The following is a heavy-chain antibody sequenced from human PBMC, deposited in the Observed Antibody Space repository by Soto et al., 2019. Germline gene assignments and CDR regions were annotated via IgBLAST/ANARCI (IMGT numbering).Heavy chain of an antibody. D-gene: IGHD1-1*01. CDR1: GGTFSSYT. V-gene: IGHV1-69*04. CDR3: ARDQLREPTTFDP. CDR2: IIPILGIA. J-gene: IGHJ5*02. Sequence: SVKVSCKASGGTFSSYTISWVRQAPGQGLEWMGRIIPILGIANYAQKFQGRVTITADTSTSTAYMELRSLRSEDTAVYYCARDQLREPTTFDPWGQGTLVTVSS.